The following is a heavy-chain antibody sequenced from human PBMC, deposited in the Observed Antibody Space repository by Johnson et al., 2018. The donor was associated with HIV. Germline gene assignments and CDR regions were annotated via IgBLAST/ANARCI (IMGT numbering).Heavy chain of an antibody. CDR2: ISGSGGST. D-gene: IGHD1-7*01. CDR3: GRWNYALDI. Sequence: VQLVESGGGLVKPGRSLRLSCAASGFTFSTYGMHWVRQAPGKGLAWVSAISGSGGSTYYADSVKGRFTISRDNAKKSLHLQMNSLRAEDTAVYYCGRWNYALDIWGQGTMVTVSS. V-gene: IGHV3-21*04. J-gene: IGHJ3*02. CDR1: GFTFSTYG.